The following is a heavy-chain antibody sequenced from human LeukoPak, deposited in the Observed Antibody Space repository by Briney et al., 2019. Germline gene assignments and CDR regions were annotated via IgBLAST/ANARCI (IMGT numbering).Heavy chain of an antibody. CDR3: ARDKVIASAGTPNWFDP. J-gene: IGHJ5*02. CDR2: ISAYDGNT. D-gene: IGHD6-13*01. CDR1: GYTFTKFG. V-gene: IGHV1-18*01. Sequence: GASVKVSCKASGYTFTKFGISWVRQAPGQGLEWVGWISAYDGNTEYAQNFQGRATMTTDTSTSTAYMDLRSLRSDDTAVYYCARDKVIASAGTPNWFDPWGQGTLVTVSS.